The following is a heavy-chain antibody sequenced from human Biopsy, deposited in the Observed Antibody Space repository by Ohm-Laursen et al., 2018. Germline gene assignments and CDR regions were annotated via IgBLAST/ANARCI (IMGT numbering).Heavy chain of an antibody. D-gene: IGHD2-21*01. Sequence: GSLSLSCAASGFTFSTYGMNWVRQPPRKGLKWVSHISRSSSTIYYADSVKCRFAISRDNANNSLYLQMNSRRAEDTAVYYCARNLVVTPGYQDYWGQGTLVTVSS. CDR1: GFTFSTYG. CDR2: ISRSSSTI. J-gene: IGHJ4*02. V-gene: IGHV3-48*01. CDR3: ARNLVVTPGYQDY.